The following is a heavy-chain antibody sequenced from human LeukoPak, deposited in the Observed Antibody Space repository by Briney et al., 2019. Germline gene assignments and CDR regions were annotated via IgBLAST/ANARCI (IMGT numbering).Heavy chain of an antibody. CDR3: ARDVGFRMVRGVMSDY. D-gene: IGHD3-10*01. Sequence: ASVKVSCKASGYTFTGYYMHWVRQAPGQGLEWMGWINPNSGGTNHAQKFQGRVTMTRDTSISTAYMELSRLRSDDTAVYYCARDVGFRMVRGVMSDYWGQGTLVTVSS. CDR1: GYTFTGYY. V-gene: IGHV1-2*02. CDR2: INPNSGGT. J-gene: IGHJ4*02.